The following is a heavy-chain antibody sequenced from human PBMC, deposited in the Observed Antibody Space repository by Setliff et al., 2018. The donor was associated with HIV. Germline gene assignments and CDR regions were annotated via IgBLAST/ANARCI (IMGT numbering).Heavy chain of an antibody. CDR1: GFTFSSYA. CDR2: ISGSGGST. V-gene: IGHV3-23*01. Sequence: PGGSLRLSCAASGFTFSSYAMSWVRQAPGKGLEWVSAISGSGGSTYYADSVKGRFTISRDNSKNTLYLQMNSLRAEDTAVYYCAKGPMIVVLGLYFDYWGQGTLVTVSS. D-gene: IGHD3-22*01. J-gene: IGHJ4*02. CDR3: AKGPMIVVLGLYFDY.